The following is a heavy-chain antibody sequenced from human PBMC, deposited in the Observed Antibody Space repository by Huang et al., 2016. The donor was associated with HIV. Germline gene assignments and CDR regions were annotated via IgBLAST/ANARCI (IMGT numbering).Heavy chain of an antibody. Sequence: VQLIESGGGVVQPGKSLRLSCATSGFILSNYGMHWVRQAPGKGLKWVAFIRNDGRKKNYADSGGGRFTVGRDNGNNTLFLQMRSLGVDDTAVYYCARGDYYDSSGYHPGYFDYWGQGILVTVSS. V-gene: IGHV3-33*04. D-gene: IGHD3-22*01. J-gene: IGHJ4*02. CDR2: IRNDGRKK. CDR3: ARGDYYDSSGYHPGYFDY. CDR1: GFILSNYG.